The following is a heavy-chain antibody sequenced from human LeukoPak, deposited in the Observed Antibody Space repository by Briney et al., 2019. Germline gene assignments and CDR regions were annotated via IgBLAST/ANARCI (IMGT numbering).Heavy chain of an antibody. D-gene: IGHD3-22*01. CDR1: GYTFTSYY. J-gene: IGHJ4*02. CDR2: INPSGGST. V-gene: IGHV1-46*01. Sequence: ASVKVSCKASGYTFTSYYMHWVRQAPGQGLEWMGIINPSGGSTSYAQKFQGRVTMTRDTSTSTVYMELSSLRSEDTAVYYCARDQGRGTDYYDSPWTPPDYWGQGTLVTVSS. CDR3: ARDQGRGTDYYDSPWTPPDY.